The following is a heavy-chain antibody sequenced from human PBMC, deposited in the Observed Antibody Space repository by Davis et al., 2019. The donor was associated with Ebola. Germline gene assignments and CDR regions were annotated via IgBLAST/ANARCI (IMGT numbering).Heavy chain of an antibody. D-gene: IGHD1/OR15-1a*01. CDR3: ARDILEQPAVYYYYGMDV. CDR2: ISYDGSNK. Sequence: GESLKISCAASGFTFSSYSMNWVRQAPGKGLEWVAVISYDGSNKYYADSVKGRFTISRDNSKNTLYLQMNSLRAEDTAVYYCARDILEQPAVYYYYGMDVWGQGTTVTVSS. CDR1: GFTFSSYS. J-gene: IGHJ6*02. V-gene: IGHV3-30*03.